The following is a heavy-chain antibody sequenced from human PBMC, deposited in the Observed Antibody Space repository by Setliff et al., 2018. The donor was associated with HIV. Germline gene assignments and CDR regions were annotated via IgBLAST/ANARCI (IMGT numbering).Heavy chain of an antibody. V-gene: IGHV4-34*01. CDR2: INHSGST. CDR3: AIRGSSGWYVGGYFDY. J-gene: IGHJ4*02. Sequence: LSLPCAVYGGSFSGYYWSWIRQRPGKGLEWVGEINHSGSTNYNPSLKSRVTISVDTSKNQFSLKLSSVTAADTAVYYCAIRGSSGWYVGGYFDYWGQGTLVTVSS. D-gene: IGHD6-19*01. CDR1: GGSFSGYY.